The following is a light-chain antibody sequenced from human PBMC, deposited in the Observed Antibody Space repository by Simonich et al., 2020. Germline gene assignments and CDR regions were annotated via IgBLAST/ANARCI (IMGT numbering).Light chain of an antibody. Sequence: QSALTQPASVSGSPGQSIPISCTGTSRDVGGYNYVSWYQQHPGKAPKLMIYDVSKRPSGGSNRFSGSKSGNTASLTISGLQAEDEADYYCSSYTSSSTWVFGGGTKLTVL. CDR2: DVS. V-gene: IGLV2-14*01. CDR1: SRDVGGYNY. CDR3: SSYTSSSTWV. J-gene: IGLJ3*02.